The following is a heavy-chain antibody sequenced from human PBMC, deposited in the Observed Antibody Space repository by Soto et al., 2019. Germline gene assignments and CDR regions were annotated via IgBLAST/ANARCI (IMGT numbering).Heavy chain of an antibody. CDR3: ARHAFEAAAVYNWFDP. CDR1: RSSISSSNW. J-gene: IGHJ5*02. V-gene: IGHV4-4*02. D-gene: IGHD6-13*01. CDR2: IYHSGST. Sequence: SETLSLTCAVSRSSISSSNWCSWVRQPPGKGLEWIGEIYHSGSTNYNPSLKSRVTISVDKSKNQFSLKLSSVTAADTAVYYCARHAFEAAAVYNWFDPWGKGTLVTVSS.